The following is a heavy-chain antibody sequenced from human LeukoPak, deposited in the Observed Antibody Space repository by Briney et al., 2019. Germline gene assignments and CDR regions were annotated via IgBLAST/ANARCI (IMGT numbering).Heavy chain of an antibody. D-gene: IGHD2-15*01. V-gene: IGHV3-23*01. CDR2: ISGSGGST. CDR3: AKSRPDAVVVAVSLDY. J-gene: IGHJ4*02. Sequence: GGSLRLSCAASGFTFSSYAMSWVRQAPGKGLEWVSAISGSGGSTYYADSVKGRFTISRDNSKNTLYLQMNSLRAEDTAVYYCAKSRPDAVVVAVSLDYWSQGTLVTVSS. CDR1: GFTFSSYA.